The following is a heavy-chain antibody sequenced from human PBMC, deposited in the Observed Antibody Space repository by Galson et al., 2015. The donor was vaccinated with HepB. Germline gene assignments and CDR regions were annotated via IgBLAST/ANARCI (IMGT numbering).Heavy chain of an antibody. V-gene: IGHV4-34*01. J-gene: IGHJ4*02. D-gene: IGHD2-2*01. CDR2: INHSGST. Sequence: ETLSLTCAVYGGSFSGCYWSWIRQPPGKGLEWIGEINHSGSTNYNPSLKSRVTISVDTSKNQFSLKLSSVTAADTAVYYCARGGIVVVPAAPLRVWGQGTLVTVSS. CDR1: GGSFSGCY. CDR3: ARGGIVVVPAAPLRV.